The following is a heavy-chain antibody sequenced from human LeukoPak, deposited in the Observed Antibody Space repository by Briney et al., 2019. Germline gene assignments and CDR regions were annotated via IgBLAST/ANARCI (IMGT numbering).Heavy chain of an antibody. CDR2: IYYSGST. CDR3: ARDRRGATDY. D-gene: IGHD5-12*01. V-gene: IGHV4-59*01. Sequence: SETLSLTCTVSGGSISSYYWSWIRQPPGKGLEWIGYIYYSGSTNYNPSLKSRVAISVDTSKNQFSLKLSSVTAADTAVYYCARDRRGATDYWGQGTLVTVSS. CDR1: GGSISSYY. J-gene: IGHJ4*02.